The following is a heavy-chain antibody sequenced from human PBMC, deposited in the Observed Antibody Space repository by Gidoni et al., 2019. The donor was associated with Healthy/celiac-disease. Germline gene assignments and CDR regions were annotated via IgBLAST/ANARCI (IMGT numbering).Heavy chain of an antibody. Sequence: QLQLQESGPGLVKPSETLSLTCTVSGGSLSSSSYYWGWIRQPPGKGLEWIGSIYYSGSTYYNPSLKSRVTISVDTSKNQFSLKLSSVTAADTAVYYCAREGMTTVTTFYYWGQGTLVTVSS. CDR3: AREGMTTVTTFYY. CDR1: GGSLSSSSYY. V-gene: IGHV4-39*07. D-gene: IGHD4-17*01. CDR2: IYYSGST. J-gene: IGHJ4*02.